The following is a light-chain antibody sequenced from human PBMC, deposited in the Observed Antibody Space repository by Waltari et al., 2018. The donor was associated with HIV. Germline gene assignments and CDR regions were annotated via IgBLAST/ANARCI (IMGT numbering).Light chain of an antibody. CDR3: LQHNAFPRT. J-gene: IGKJ1*01. V-gene: IGKV1-17*01. CDR2: AAS. Sequence: ASVGDRITITCRASQAIKNDLGWYQQKPGRAPTRLIYAASTLHTGVPARFRGSGAGRVFALSIDGLLPEDSASYFCLQHNAFPRTFGPGT. CDR1: QAIKND.